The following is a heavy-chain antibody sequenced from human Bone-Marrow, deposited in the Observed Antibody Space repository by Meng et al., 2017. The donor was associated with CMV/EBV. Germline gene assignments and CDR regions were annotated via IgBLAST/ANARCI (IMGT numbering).Heavy chain of an antibody. CDR2: IYYSGST. CDR3: ATSASDAFEI. CDR1: GGSISSSSYY. V-gene: IGHV4-39*07. J-gene: IGHJ3*02. Sequence: SETLSLTCTVSGGSISSSSYYWGWIRQPPGKGLEWIGSIYYSGSTYYNPSLKRRVTISVDTSKNQFSLKLSSVTAADTAVYYCATSASDAFEIWGQGTMVTVSS.